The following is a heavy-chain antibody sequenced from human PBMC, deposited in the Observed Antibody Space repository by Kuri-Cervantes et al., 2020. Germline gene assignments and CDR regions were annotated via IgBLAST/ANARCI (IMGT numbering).Heavy chain of an antibody. CDR3: ARMTHLLSGFDP. J-gene: IGHJ5*02. D-gene: IGHD2/OR15-2a*01. CDR2: TYYRSKWYN. Sequence: SETLSLTCAISGDSVSSNSAAWNWIRQSPSRGLEWLGRTYYRSKWYNDYAVSVKSRITINPDTSKNQFSLNLSSVTAADTAVNYCARMTHLLSGFDPWGQGTPVTVSS. V-gene: IGHV6-1*01. CDR1: GDSVSSNSAA.